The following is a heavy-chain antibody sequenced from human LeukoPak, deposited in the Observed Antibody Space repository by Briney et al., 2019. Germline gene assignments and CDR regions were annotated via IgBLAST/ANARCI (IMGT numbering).Heavy chain of an antibody. V-gene: IGHV4-39*01. D-gene: IGHD3-22*01. CDR1: GDSVSRSDSY. CDR2: IYYSGRT. CDR3: ARRRYYDGSGYLE. J-gene: IGHJ1*01. Sequence: SETLSLTCSVSGDSVSRSDSYWDWIRQPPGKGLEWIVTIYYSGRTYYSPSLKSRVTMSVDPSNNQFSLNLRSVTAADTALYYCARRRYYDGSGYLEWGQGTLLSVSS.